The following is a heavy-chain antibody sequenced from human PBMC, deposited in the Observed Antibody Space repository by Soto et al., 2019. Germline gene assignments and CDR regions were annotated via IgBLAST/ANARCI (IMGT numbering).Heavy chain of an antibody. Sequence: VGSLRLSCEASGFTFNTYSMHWVRQPPGKGLEWLAAIWYDGTQKYYADPVKGRFIISRDNSKKTLYLEMNSLRAEDTAVYYCARAGGTTVTGLWHFDSWGQGTLVTVSS. J-gene: IGHJ4*02. CDR2: IWYDGTQK. D-gene: IGHD4-17*01. CDR1: GFTFNTYS. CDR3: ARAGGTTVTGLWHFDS. V-gene: IGHV3-33*01.